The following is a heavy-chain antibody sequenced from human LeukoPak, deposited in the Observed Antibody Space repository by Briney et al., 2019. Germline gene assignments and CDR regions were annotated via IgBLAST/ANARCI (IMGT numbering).Heavy chain of an antibody. J-gene: IGHJ4*02. CDR2: ISAYNGNT. CDR3: AREPYYYDSSGSNNFDY. V-gene: IGHV1-18*01. Sequence: ASVKVSCKASGYTFTSYGISWVRQAPGQGLEWMGWISAYNGNTNYAQKLQGRVTMTTDTSTSTAYMELRSLRSDDTAVYYCAREPYYYDSSGSNNFDYWGQGTLVTVSS. D-gene: IGHD3-22*01. CDR1: GYTFTSYG.